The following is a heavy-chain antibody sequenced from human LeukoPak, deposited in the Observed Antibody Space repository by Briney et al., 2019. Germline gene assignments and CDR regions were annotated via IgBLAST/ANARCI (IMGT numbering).Heavy chain of an antibody. CDR2: IIPILGIA. D-gene: IGHD4-17*01. Sequence: GASVKVSCKASGGTFSSYAISWVRQAPGQGLEWMGRIIPILGIANYAQKFQGRVTITADKSTSTAYMELSSLRSEDTAVYYCARDGDYGSRHSKLFDFWGQGTLVTVSS. CDR1: GGTFSSYA. V-gene: IGHV1-69*04. CDR3: ARDGDYGSRHSKLFDF. J-gene: IGHJ4*02.